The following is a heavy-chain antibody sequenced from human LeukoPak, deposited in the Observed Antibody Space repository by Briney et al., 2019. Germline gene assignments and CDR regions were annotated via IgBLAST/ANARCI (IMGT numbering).Heavy chain of an antibody. J-gene: IGHJ4*02. Sequence: SETLSLTCTVSGGSISRSSYYWGWIRQPPGKGLEWIGSIYYSGSTYYNPSLKSRVTISVDTSKNQFSLKLSSVTAADTAVYYCASRNDILTGYVFDFWGQGTLVTVSS. D-gene: IGHD3-9*01. CDR3: ASRNDILTGYVFDF. CDR2: IYYSGST. V-gene: IGHV4-39*01. CDR1: GGSISRSSYY.